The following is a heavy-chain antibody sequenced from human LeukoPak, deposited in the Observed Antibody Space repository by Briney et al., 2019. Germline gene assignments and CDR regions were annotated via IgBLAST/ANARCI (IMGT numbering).Heavy chain of an antibody. V-gene: IGHV4-34*01. CDR3: ARGRPWYYYDSSGYYGYYFDY. CDR1: GGSFSGYY. CDR2: INHSGST. J-gene: IGHJ4*02. D-gene: IGHD3-22*01. Sequence: SETLSLTCAVYGGSFSGYYWSWIRQPPGKGLEWIGEINHSGSTNYNPSLKSRVTISVDTSKNQFSLKLSSVTAADTAVYYCARGRPWYYYDSSGYYGYYFDYWGQGTLVTVSS.